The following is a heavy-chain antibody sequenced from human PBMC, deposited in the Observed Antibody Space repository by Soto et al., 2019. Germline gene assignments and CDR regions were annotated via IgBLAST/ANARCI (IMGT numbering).Heavy chain of an antibody. V-gene: IGHV1-8*01. D-gene: IGHD3-22*01. CDR2: MNPNSGNT. CDR1: GYTFTSYD. Sequence: QVQLVQSGAEVKKPGASVKVSCKASGYTFTSYDINWVRQATGQGLEWMGWMNPNSGNTGYAQKFQGRVTMTRNTSLSTAYMELSSLRSEDTAVYYCARGPYYYDSSGYSGDAFDIWGQGTMVTVSS. J-gene: IGHJ3*02. CDR3: ARGPYYYDSSGYSGDAFDI.